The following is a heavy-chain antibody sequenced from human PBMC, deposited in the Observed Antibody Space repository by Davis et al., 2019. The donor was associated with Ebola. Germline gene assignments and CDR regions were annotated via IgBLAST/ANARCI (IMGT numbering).Heavy chain of an antibody. V-gene: IGHV3-11*06. Sequence: GESLKISCAASGFTFSDYYMSWIRQAPGKGLEWVSYISSSSSYTNYADSVKGRFTISRDSAKNSLYLQMNSLRAEDTAVYYCARGLGELSFFPHWGQGTLVTVSS. CDR2: ISSSSSYT. CDR1: GFTFSDYY. CDR3: ARGLGELSFFPH. D-gene: IGHD3-16*02. J-gene: IGHJ4*02.